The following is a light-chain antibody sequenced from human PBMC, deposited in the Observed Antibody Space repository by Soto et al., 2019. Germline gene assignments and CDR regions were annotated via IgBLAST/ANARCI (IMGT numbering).Light chain of an antibody. J-gene: IGKJ1*01. CDR2: DAS. CDR1: QSVSRS. CDR3: QQRRNWPQT. Sequence: EIVLTQSPATLSLSPGERATLSCRASQSVSRSLAWYQQKSGQAPRLLIYDASNRATGIPTRFSGSGSGTDYNRTISSLEPEDFAVYYCQQRRNWPQTFGQGTKVEI. V-gene: IGKV3-11*01.